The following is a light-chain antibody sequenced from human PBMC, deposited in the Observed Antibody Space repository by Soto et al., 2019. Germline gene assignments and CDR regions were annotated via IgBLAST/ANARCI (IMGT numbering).Light chain of an antibody. Sequence: DIQMTQYPSSVSASVGDRVTITCRASQGISTWLAWYQQKPGKAPKLLIYDASSLQSGVPSRFSGSGAGTDFTLTISSLQPEDVATYYCQKYNSAPWTFGQGTKVDI. V-gene: IGKV1D-12*01. J-gene: IGKJ1*01. CDR2: DAS. CDR1: QGISTW. CDR3: QKYNSAPWT.